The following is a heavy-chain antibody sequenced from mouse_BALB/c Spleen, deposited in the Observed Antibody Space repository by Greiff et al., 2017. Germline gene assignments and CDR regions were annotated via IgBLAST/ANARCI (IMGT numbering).Heavy chain of an antibody. Sequence: VQLQQSGAELMKPGASVKISCKATGYTFSSYWIEWVKQRPGHGLEWIGEILPGSGSTNYNEKFKGKATFTADTSSNTAYMQLSSLTSEDSAVYYCARTIYYGNYDYAMDYWGQGTSVTVSS. D-gene: IGHD2-1*01. J-gene: IGHJ4*01. CDR3: ARTIYYGNYDYAMDY. V-gene: IGHV1-9*01. CDR2: ILPGSGST. CDR1: GYTFSSYW.